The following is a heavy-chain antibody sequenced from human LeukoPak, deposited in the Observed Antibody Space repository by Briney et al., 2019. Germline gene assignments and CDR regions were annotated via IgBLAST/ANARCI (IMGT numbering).Heavy chain of an antibody. CDR1: GGSISSYY. J-gene: IGHJ4*02. V-gene: IGHV4-59*08. CDR3: ARLDGNWNYFDY. CDR2: IHYSGST. D-gene: IGHD1-20*01. Sequence: SETLSLTCTVSGGSISSYYWSWVRQPPGKGLEWIGYIHYSGSTSYNPSLKSRLTISLDTSKNQFSLKLSSVTAADTAVYHCARLDGNWNYFDYWGQGTLVTVSS.